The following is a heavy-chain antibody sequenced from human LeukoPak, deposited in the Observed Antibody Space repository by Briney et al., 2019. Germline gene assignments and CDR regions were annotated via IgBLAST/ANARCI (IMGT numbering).Heavy chain of an antibody. Sequence: SQTLSLTCTVSGGSISSGTYYWSWIRQPAGKGLEWIGRIYKSGSTNYNPSLKSRVTISVDTSKNQFSLKLSSVTAADTAVYYCARYYSSGWTDAFDIWGQGTMVTVSS. J-gene: IGHJ3*02. D-gene: IGHD6-19*01. V-gene: IGHV4-61*02. CDR3: ARYYSSGWTDAFDI. CDR2: IYKSGST. CDR1: GGSISSGTYY.